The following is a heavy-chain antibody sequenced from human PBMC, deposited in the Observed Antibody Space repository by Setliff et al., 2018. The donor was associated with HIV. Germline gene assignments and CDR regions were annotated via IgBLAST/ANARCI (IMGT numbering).Heavy chain of an antibody. V-gene: IGHV1-3*01. Sequence: ASVKVSCKASGYTFTSYAMHWVRQAPGQRLEWMGWINAGNGNTKYSQRFQGRVTITRDTSASTAYMELSSLRSEDTAVYYCARAYIIWSDYNYYYSYFMDVWGKGTAVTVSS. CDR3: ARAYIIWSDYNYYYSYFMDV. CDR2: INAGNGNT. D-gene: IGHD3-10*01. CDR1: GYTFTSYA. J-gene: IGHJ6*03.